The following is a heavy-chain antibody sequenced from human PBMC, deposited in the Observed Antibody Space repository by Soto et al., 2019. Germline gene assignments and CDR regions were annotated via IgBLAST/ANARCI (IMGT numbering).Heavy chain of an antibody. V-gene: IGHV1-46*01. CDR2: INPSGGST. CDR1: GYTFTSYY. D-gene: IGHD6-13*01. Sequence: QVQLVQSGAEVKKPGASVKVSCKASGYTFTSYYMHWVRQAPGQGLEWMGIINPSGGSTSYAQKFQGRVTMTRDTSTSTVYMELSSLRSEDTAVYYCASDIAAAGTGLVWDYWGQGTLVTVSS. CDR3: ASDIAAAGTGLVWDY. J-gene: IGHJ4*02.